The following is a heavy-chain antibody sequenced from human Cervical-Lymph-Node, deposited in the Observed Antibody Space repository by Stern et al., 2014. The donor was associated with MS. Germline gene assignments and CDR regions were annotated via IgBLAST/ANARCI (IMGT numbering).Heavy chain of an antibody. Sequence: QVQLVQSGAEVKKPGASVKVSCKASGYRFSTFYLHWLRQAPGQGLQWIGRIEPGSGPTSASQTFQGRLTMTRDRSITTAYLELSGLRSDDTAVYYCARIYCSGDECYHSFDTWGQGTLVTVSS. CDR1: GYRFSTFY. CDR3: ARIYCSGDECYHSFDT. CDR2: IEPGSGPT. J-gene: IGHJ4*02. V-gene: IGHV1-2*06. D-gene: IGHD3-16*02.